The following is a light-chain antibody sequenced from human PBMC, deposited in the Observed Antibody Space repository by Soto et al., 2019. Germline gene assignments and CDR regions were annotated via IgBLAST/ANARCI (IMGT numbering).Light chain of an antibody. CDR3: CSYAGSYRV. CDR1: SSDVGGYNY. Sequence: QSVLTQPRSVSGSPGHSVTISCTGTSSDVGGYNYVSWYQQHPGKAPKLMIYDVSKRPSGVPDRFSGSKSGNTASLTISGLRAEDEADYYCCSYAGSYRVFGTGTKVTVL. V-gene: IGLV2-11*01. CDR2: DVS. J-gene: IGLJ1*01.